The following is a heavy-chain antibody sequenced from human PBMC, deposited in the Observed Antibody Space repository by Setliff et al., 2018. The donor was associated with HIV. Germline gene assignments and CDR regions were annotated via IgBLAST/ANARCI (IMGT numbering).Heavy chain of an antibody. CDR3: ATCRHRPSNWFDP. J-gene: IGHJ5*02. V-gene: IGHV4-39*07. CDR1: GGSVSSPSYY. CDR2: VYNSGIT. Sequence: SETLSLTCAVSGGSVSSPSYYWGWIRQPPGKGLEWIGSVYNSGITFKNPSLKSRVSISVDRSGNQFSLRLTSVTAADTAVYYCATCRHRPSNWFDPWGQGTVVAVSS.